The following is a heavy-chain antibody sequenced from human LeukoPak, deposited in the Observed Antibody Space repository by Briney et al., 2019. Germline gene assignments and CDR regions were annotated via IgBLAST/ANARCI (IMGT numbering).Heavy chain of an antibody. CDR3: ARSVEMATMIDY. J-gene: IGHJ4*02. CDR1: GYSISSGYY. D-gene: IGHD5-24*01. V-gene: IGHV4-38-2*02. CDR2: IYHSGST. Sequence: SETLSLTCTVSGYSISSGYYWGWIRQPPGKGLEWIGSIYHSGSTYYNPSLKSRVTISVDTSKNQFSLKLSSVTAADTAVYYCARSVEMATMIDYWGQGTLVTVSS.